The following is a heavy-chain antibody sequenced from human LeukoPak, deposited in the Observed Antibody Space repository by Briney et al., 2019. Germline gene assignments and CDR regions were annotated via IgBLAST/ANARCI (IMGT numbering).Heavy chain of an antibody. D-gene: IGHD2-21*02. Sequence: SVKVSGKASGGTFSSYAISWVRQAPGQGLEWMGRIIPIFGIANYAQKFQGRVTITADKSTSTAYMELSSLRSEDTAVYYCARDGNCGGDCYSMDVWGQGTTVTVSS. CDR3: ARDGNCGGDCYSMDV. V-gene: IGHV1-69*04. CDR2: IIPIFGIA. J-gene: IGHJ6*02. CDR1: GGTFSSYA.